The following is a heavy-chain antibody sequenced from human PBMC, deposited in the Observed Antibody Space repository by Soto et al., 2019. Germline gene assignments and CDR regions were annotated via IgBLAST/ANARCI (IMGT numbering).Heavy chain of an antibody. CDR3: ARASAERYIYYFDY. CDR1: GFTFDDYA. V-gene: IGHV3-9*01. Sequence: EVQLVESGGGLVQPGRSLRLSCAASGFTFDDYAMHWVRQAPGKGLEWVSGISWNSGSIGYADSVKGRSTISRDNAKNSLYLQMNSLRAEDTAVYYCARASAERYIYYFDYWGQGTLVTVSS. J-gene: IGHJ4*02. CDR2: ISWNSGSI. D-gene: IGHD1-20*01.